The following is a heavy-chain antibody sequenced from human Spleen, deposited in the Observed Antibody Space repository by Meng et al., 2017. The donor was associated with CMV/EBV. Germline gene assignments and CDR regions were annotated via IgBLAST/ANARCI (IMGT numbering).Heavy chain of an antibody. Sequence: YYLHWVRQAPGQGLEWMGWINPNSGGTNYAQKFQGRVTMTRDPSITTVYKEVGGLKSDDTAVYFCARDRGTMGDFWSAYYEGSACFDPWGQGTLVTVSS. V-gene: IGHV1-2*02. J-gene: IGHJ5*02. CDR2: INPNSGGT. CDR1: YY. D-gene: IGHD3-3*01. CDR3: ARDRGTMGDFWSAYYEGSACFDP.